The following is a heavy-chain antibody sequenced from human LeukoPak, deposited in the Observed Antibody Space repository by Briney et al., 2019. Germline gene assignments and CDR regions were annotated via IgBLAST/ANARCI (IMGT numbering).Heavy chain of an antibody. CDR3: ARDQGEMATYRRWRGPDY. J-gene: IGHJ4*02. V-gene: IGHV3-30*04. Sequence: PGGSLRLSCAASGFTFSSYAMHWVRQAPGKGLEWVAVISYDGSNKYYADSVKGRFTISRDNSKNTLYLQMNSLRAEDTAVYYCARDQGEMATYRRWRGPDYWGQGTLVTVSS. CDR1: GFTFSSYA. D-gene: IGHD5-24*01. CDR2: ISYDGSNK.